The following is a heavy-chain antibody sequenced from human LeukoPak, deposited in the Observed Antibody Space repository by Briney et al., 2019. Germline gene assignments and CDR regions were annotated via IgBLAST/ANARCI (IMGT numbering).Heavy chain of an antibody. J-gene: IGHJ5*02. D-gene: IGHD2-2*01. CDR3: AKRMGVGYQPFNWFDP. CDR1: GFTFSSYA. V-gene: IGHV3-23*01. CDR2: ISGSGGST. Sequence: PGESLRLSCAASGFTFSSYAMSWVRQAPGKGLEWVSAISGSGGSTYYADSVKGRFTISRDNSKNTLYLQMNSLRAEDTAVYYCAKRMGVGYQPFNWFDPWGQGTLVTVSS.